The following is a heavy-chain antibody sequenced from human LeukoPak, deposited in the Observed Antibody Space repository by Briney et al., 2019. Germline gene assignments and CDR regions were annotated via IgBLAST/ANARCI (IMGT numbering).Heavy chain of an antibody. CDR2: INPNSGGT. Sequence: ASVKVSCKASGYTFTGYYMHWVRQAPGQGLEWMGWINPNSGGTNYAQKFQGRVTMTRDTSISTAYMELSRLRSDDTAVYYCAREMYSSGWLSYFDYWGQGTLVTVSS. V-gene: IGHV1-2*02. J-gene: IGHJ4*02. D-gene: IGHD6-19*01. CDR3: AREMYSSGWLSYFDY. CDR1: GYTFTGYY.